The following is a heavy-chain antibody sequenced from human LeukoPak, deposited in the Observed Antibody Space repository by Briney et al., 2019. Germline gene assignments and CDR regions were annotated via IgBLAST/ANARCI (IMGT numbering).Heavy chain of an antibody. CDR3: ARGGSSDVFDI. V-gene: IGHV3-53*01. CDR1: GFTVSSNY. Sequence: GGSLRLSCAAFGFTVSSNYMSWVRQAPGKGLEWVSVIYSGDSTDYADSVKGRFTISRDNSKNTLYLQMNSLRAEDTAVYYCARGGSSDVFDIWGQGTLVTVSS. J-gene: IGHJ3*02. CDR2: IYSGDST.